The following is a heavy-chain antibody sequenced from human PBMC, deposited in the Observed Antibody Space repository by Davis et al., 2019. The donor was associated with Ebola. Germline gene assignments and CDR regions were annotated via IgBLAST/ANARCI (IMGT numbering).Heavy chain of an antibody. D-gene: IGHD6-19*01. CDR2: INPSGST. CDR1: GGSFSDHY. V-gene: IGHV4-34*01. J-gene: IGHJ4*02. Sequence: MPSETLSLTCAVYGGSFSDHYWSWIRQSPEKGLDWIGEINPSGSTNYNPSLKSRVTISVDTSKNQFSLKLKSVTAADTAVYYCARTTRGTRGSGWFLDYWGQGTLITVSS. CDR3: ARTTRGTRGSGWFLDY.